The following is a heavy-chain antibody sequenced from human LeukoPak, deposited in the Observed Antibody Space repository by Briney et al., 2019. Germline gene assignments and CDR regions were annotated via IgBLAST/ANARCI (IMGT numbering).Heavy chain of an antibody. J-gene: IGHJ5*02. CDR3: ARQGLVVPAAKGNWFDP. CDR2: IYYSGST. CDR1: GGSISSSSYY. V-gene: IGHV4-39*01. Sequence: PSETLSLTCTVSGGSISSSSYYWGWIRQPPGKGLEWIGSIYYSGSTYYNPSLKSRVTISVDTSKNQFSLKLSSVTAADTAVYYCARQGLVVPAAKGNWFDPWGQGTLVTVSS. D-gene: IGHD2-2*01.